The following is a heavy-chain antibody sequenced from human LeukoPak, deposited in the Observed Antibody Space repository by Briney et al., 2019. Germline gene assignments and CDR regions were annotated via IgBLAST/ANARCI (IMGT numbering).Heavy chain of an antibody. CDR3: ATDGVAVIWSRREIVAYALDI. J-gene: IGHJ3*02. D-gene: IGHD3-3*01. CDR1: GYTLTELS. V-gene: IGHV1-24*01. Sequence: ASVKVSCKVFGYTLTELSMHWVRQAPGKGLEWMGGFDPEDGETIYAQKFQGRATMTEDTSTNTAYMELSSLRSEDTAVYYCATDGVAVIWSRREIVAYALDIWGQGTMVTVSS. CDR2: FDPEDGET.